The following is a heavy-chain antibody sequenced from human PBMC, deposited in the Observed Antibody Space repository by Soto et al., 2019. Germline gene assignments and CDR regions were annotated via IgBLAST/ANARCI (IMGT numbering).Heavy chain of an antibody. CDR1: GYSFTSYW. D-gene: IGHD1-26*01. V-gene: IGHV5-51*01. CDR3: ARGSGSYSDYYYYGMDV. J-gene: IGHJ6*02. Sequence: PGESLKTSCKGSGYSFTSYWIGWVRQMPGKGLEWMGIIYPGDSDTRYSPSFQGQVTISADKSISTAYLQWSSLKASDTAMYYCARGSGSYSDYYYYGMDVWGQGTTVTVSS. CDR2: IYPGDSDT.